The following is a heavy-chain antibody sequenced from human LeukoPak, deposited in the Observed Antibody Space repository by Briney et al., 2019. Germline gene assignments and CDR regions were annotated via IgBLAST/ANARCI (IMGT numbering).Heavy chain of an antibody. CDR2: ISAYNGNT. CDR1: GYTFISYG. Sequence: ASVKVSCKASGYTFISYGISWVRQAPGQGLEWMGWISAYNGNTNYAQKLQGRVTMTKDTSTRTAYMELRSLRSDDTAVYYCGREKWEDSSGYYLVYWGQGTLVTVSS. CDR3: GREKWEDSSGYYLVY. J-gene: IGHJ4*02. D-gene: IGHD3-22*01. V-gene: IGHV1-18*01.